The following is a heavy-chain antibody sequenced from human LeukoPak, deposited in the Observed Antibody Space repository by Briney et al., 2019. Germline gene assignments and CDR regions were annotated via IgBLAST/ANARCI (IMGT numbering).Heavy chain of an antibody. D-gene: IGHD3-22*01. Sequence: GGSLRPSCAASGFTVSSIHMVWVRQAPGKGLEWVSVTYTGGNSYYADSVKGRFIISRDISKNTLYLQMNSLRAEDSALYYCARGGRGSAAVVAPRSFDIWGQGTMVTVSS. CDR2: TYTGGNS. V-gene: IGHV3-53*01. CDR3: ARGGRGSAAVVAPRSFDI. CDR1: GFTVSSIH. J-gene: IGHJ3*02.